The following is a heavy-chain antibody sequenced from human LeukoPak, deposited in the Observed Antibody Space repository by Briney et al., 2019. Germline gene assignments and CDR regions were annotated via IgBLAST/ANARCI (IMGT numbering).Heavy chain of an antibody. J-gene: IGHJ6*03. V-gene: IGHV4-34*01. D-gene: IGHD2-2*01. Sequence: PSETLSLTCAVYGGSFSGYYWSWIRQPPGKGLEWIGEINHSGSTNYNPSLKSRVTISVDTSKNQFSLKLSSVTAADTAVYYCARGRYCSSTSCPRRRYYYYYYMDVWGKGTTVTVSS. CDR2: INHSGST. CDR1: GGSFSGYY. CDR3: ARGRYCSSTSCPRRRYYYYYYMDV.